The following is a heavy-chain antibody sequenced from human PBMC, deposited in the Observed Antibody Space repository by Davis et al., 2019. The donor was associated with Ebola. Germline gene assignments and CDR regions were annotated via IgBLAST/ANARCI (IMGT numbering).Heavy chain of an antibody. Sequence: ASVKVSCKASGYTFTDNYIHWVRQAPGQGLEWMGWINPNSGGTNYAQTYQGRFTMTRDTSINTAYLEVNSLRYDDTAVYYCARGEDPDPWGQGTLVTVSS. CDR2: INPNSGGT. J-gene: IGHJ5*02. CDR3: ARGEDPDP. CDR1: GYTFTDNY. V-gene: IGHV1-2*02.